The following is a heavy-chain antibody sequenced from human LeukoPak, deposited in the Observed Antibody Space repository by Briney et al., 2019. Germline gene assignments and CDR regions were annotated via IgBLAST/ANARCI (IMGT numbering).Heavy chain of an antibody. Sequence: SETLSLTCTVSGGSISSNNYYWGWIRQPPGKGLEWIGSIYHSGSTYYNPSLKSRVTISVDTSKNQFSLKLSSVTAADTAVYYCAGHRIGWRVTAAGPHNFDYWGQGTLVTVSS. D-gene: IGHD6-13*01. CDR2: IYHSGST. J-gene: IGHJ4*02. CDR3: AGHRIGWRVTAAGPHNFDY. CDR1: GGSISSNNYY. V-gene: IGHV4-39*01.